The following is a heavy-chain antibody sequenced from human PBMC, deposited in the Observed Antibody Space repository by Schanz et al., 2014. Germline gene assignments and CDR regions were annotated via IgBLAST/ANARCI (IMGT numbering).Heavy chain of an antibody. CDR2: ISASGGST. V-gene: IGHV3-23*04. CDR1: GFTFSSYW. CDR3: AKARRKSNCSGGRCFHCSYYGMDV. Sequence: EVQLVESGGGLVKPGGSLRLSCAASGFTFSSYWMSWVRQAPGKGLEWVSTISASGGSTYYADSVKGRFTISRDNSKNILYLQMNSLRAEDTAVYYCAKARRKSNCSGGRCFHCSYYGMDVWGQGTTXTVSS. J-gene: IGHJ6*02. D-gene: IGHD2-15*01.